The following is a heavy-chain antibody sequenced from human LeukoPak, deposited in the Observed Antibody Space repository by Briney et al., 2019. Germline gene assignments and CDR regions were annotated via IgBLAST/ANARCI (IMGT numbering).Heavy chain of an antibody. V-gene: IGHV3-30-3*01. CDR1: GFIFSSYA. D-gene: IGHD6-13*01. Sequence: PGGSLRLSCAASGFIFSSYAMNWVRQAPGKGLEWVAVISNDGSNKYYADSVKGRFTVSRDNFRNTMYLQMNSLRVEDTAVYYCARVNRQRAAATGCYFDYWGQGTLVPVSS. CDR3: ARVNRQRAAATGCYFDY. J-gene: IGHJ4*02. CDR2: ISNDGSNK.